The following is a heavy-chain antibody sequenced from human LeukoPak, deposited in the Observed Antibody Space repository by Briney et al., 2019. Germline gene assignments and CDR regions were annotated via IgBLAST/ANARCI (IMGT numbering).Heavy chain of an antibody. V-gene: IGHV3-30*18. D-gene: IGHD2-2*01. J-gene: IGHJ6*02. CDR3: AKDHCSSTSCWGSDGMDV. CDR2: ISYDGSNK. Sequence: GRSLRLSCAASGFTFSSYGMHWVRQAPGKGLEWVAVISYDGSNKYYADSVKGRFTISRDNSKNTLYLQMNSLRAEDTAVYYCAKDHCSSTSCWGSDGMDVWGQGTTVTVS. CDR1: GFTFSSYG.